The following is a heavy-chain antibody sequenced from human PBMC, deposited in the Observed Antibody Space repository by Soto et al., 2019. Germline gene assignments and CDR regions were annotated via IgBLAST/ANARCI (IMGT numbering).Heavy chain of an antibody. J-gene: IGHJ6*02. CDR2: ISTTSTYI. D-gene: IGHD3-10*02. CDR1: GFTFSGDA. CDR3: VRDYVMDV. V-gene: IGHV3-21*01. Sequence: PGGSLRLSCAASGFTFSGDAMNWVRQAPGKGLGWVSSISTTSTYIYYADSVEGRFTISRDNANNSLHLQMNSLRAEDTAVYYCVRDYVMDVWGQGTSVTVSS.